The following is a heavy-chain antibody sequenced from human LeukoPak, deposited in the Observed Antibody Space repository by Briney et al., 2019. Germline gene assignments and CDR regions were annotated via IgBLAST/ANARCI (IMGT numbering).Heavy chain of an antibody. CDR3: VTGDNPDYTWENHRLDAFDI. D-gene: IGHD3-16*01. CDR1: GFSFSQHS. CDR2: ITGGGTFT. Sequence: KTGGSLRLSCEASGFSFSQHSMGWVRLAPGKGLERVSSITGGGTFTFYADSVKGRFTVSRDNANNLLFLQLHSLRADDTAIYYCVTGDNPDYTWENHRLDAFDIWGQGTMVTVSS. V-gene: IGHV3-21*01. J-gene: IGHJ3*02.